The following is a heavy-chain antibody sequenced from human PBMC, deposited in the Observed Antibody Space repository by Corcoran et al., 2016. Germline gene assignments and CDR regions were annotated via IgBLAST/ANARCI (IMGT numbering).Heavy chain of an antibody. V-gene: IGHV4-34*01. D-gene: IGHD3-16*01. CDR2: INHSGST. CDR3: AKLRGYFDY. J-gene: IGHJ4*02. Sequence: QVQVQQWGAGLLKPSETLSLTCAVYGGSFSDYYWSWIRQPPGKGLEWIGEINHSGSTKYNPSLKSRVTISVDTSKNQFSLTLTSVTAADTAVYYCAKLRGYFDYWGQGALVTVSS. CDR1: GGSFSDYY.